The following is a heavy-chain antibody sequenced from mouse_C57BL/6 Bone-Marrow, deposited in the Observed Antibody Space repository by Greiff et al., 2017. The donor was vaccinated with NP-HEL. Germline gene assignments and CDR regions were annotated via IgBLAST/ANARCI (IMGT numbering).Heavy chain of an antibody. J-gene: IGHJ3*01. V-gene: IGHV5-4*03. CDR1: GFTFSSYA. Sequence: EVKLEESGGGLVKPGGSLKLSCAASGFTFSSYAMSWVRQTPEKRLEWVATISDGGSYTYYPDNVKGRFTISRDNAKNNLYLQMSHLKSEDTAMYYCARFNHGIFAYWGQGTLVTVSA. CDR2: ISDGGSYT. CDR3: ARFNHGIFAY.